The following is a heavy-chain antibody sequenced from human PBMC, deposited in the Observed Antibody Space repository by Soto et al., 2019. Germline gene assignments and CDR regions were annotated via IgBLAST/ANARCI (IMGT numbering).Heavy chain of an antibody. CDR3: VKNSGWFPS. CDR2: IDGAGRIT. V-gene: IGHV3-23*01. CDR1: GFTPSRSD. J-gene: IGHJ5*01. D-gene: IGHD3-10*01. Sequence: EVQLLESGGGFIQPGGSLRLSCAASGFTPSRSDMSWVRQGPGKGLERVSTIDGAGRITYYADSVKGRFTIARDNTKSTLNMQMESLGADDTVVYYCVKNSGWFPSWGQGALVTVSS.